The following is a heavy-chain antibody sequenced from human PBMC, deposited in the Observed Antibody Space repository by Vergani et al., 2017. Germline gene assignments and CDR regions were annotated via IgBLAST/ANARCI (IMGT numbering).Heavy chain of an antibody. Sequence: QGQLVQSGAEVKKPGASVKVSCKASGYTFTSSGISWVRQAPGQGLEWMGWISAYNGNTYYAQKLQGRVTMTTDTSTSTAYMELRSLRSDDTAVYYCARDRPISSGWLSHYYVDVWGKGTTVTVSS. CDR3: ARDRPISSGWLSHYYVDV. CDR2: ISAYNGNT. J-gene: IGHJ6*03. D-gene: IGHD6-19*01. V-gene: IGHV1-18*01. CDR1: GYTFTSSG.